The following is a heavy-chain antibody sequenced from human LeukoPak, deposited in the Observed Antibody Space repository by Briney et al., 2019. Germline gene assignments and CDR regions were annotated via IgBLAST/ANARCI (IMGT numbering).Heavy chain of an antibody. Sequence: SETLSLTCTVSGGSISSYYWSWIRQPAGKGLEWIGYIYYSGSTNYNPSLKSRVTISVDTSKNQFSLKLSSVTAADTAVYYCARFGIAAALDYWGQGTLVTVSS. CDR1: GGSISSYY. CDR3: ARFGIAAALDY. CDR2: IYYSGST. D-gene: IGHD6-13*01. J-gene: IGHJ4*02. V-gene: IGHV4-59*08.